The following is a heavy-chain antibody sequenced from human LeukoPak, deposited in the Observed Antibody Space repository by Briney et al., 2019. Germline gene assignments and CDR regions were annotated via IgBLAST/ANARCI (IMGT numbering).Heavy chain of an antibody. D-gene: IGHD6-13*01. CDR3: AKDVLTLIAAADTMYNRFDP. CDR2: ISGSGGST. J-gene: IGHJ5*02. CDR1: GFTFSSYA. V-gene: IGHV3-23*01. Sequence: GGSLRLSCAASGFTFSSYAMSWVRQAPGKGLEWVSAISGSGGSTYYADSVKGRFTISRDNSKNTLYLQMNSLRAEDTAVYYCAKDVLTLIAAADTMYNRFDPWGQGTLVTVSS.